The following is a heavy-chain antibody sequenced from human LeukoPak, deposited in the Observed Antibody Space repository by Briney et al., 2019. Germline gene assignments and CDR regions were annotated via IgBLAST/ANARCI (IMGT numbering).Heavy chain of an antibody. CDR3: ANARWYLDS. D-gene: IGHD4-23*01. Sequence: GGSLRLSCAASGFTFSSYAMSWVRQAPGKGLEWVSGISDSGDGTYYANSVKGRFTISIDNSKNTLYLQMNSLRAEDTAVYYCANARWYLDSWGQGTLVTVSS. CDR2: ISDSGDGT. J-gene: IGHJ4*02. CDR1: GFTFSSYA. V-gene: IGHV3-23*01.